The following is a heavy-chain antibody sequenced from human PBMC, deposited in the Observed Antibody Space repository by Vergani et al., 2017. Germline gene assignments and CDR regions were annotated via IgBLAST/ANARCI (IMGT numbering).Heavy chain of an antibody. CDR2: IHYSENT. Sequence: QVQLQESGPGLVKSSETLSLTCSVSFDSIRNLYCNWIRQPPGKGREWIGSIHYSENTNYNPSLKSRVTISVDTSKNQFSLTLTSVTAAYTAGYYCASDTHSGQRADRWGQGILVTVTS. CDR3: ASDTHSGQRADR. D-gene: IGHD6-19*01. J-gene: IGHJ5*02. V-gene: IGHV4-59*11. CDR1: FDSIRNLY.